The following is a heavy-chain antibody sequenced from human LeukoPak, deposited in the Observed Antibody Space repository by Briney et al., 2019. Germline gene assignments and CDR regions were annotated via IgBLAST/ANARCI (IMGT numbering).Heavy chain of an antibody. Sequence: PSGTLSLTCAVYGGSFSGYYWSWIRQPPGKGLEWIGEISHSGTTHYTPSLKTRVTISLDTSKNQFSLKLTSVTAADTAVYYCARGGIVAAADYWGQGTLVTVSS. V-gene: IGHV4-34*01. CDR1: GGSFSGYY. D-gene: IGHD6-13*01. CDR2: ISHSGTT. CDR3: ARGGIVAAADY. J-gene: IGHJ4*02.